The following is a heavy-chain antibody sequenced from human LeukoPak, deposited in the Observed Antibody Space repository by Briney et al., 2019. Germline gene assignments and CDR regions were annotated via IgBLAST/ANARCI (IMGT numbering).Heavy chain of an antibody. Sequence: ASVKVSCKTSGYTFTGYYMHWVRQAPGQGLEWMGWISPNSGATNYAQGRDTMTRDTSISTAYMELSSLRTGDTAVYYCARAYGIQLWHHFDYWGQGTLVTVSS. V-gene: IGHV1-2*02. CDR3: ARAYGIQLWHHFDY. D-gene: IGHD5-18*01. CDR2: ISPNSGAT. J-gene: IGHJ4*02. CDR1: GYTFTGYY.